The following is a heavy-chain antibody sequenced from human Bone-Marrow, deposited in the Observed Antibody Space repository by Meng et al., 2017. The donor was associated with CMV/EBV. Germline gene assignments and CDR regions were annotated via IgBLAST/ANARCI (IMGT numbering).Heavy chain of an antibody. J-gene: IGHJ6*02. CDR1: GSTFTNYG. V-gene: IGHV3-30*02. CDR2: IRYDGSNK. CDR3: AREPEVDYYGMDV. Sequence: GESLKISCAASGSTFTNYGMHWVRQAPGKGLEWVAFIRYDGSNKYYGDSVKGRFTISRDNSKNTVYLQMNSLRAEDTAVYYCAREPEVDYYGMDVWGQGTTVTVSS.